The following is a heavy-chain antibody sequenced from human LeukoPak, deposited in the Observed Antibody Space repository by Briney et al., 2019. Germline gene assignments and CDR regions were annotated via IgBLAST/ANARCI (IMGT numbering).Heavy chain of an antibody. Sequence: PGGSLRLSCAASGFTFSDYYMSWIRQAPGKGLEWVSYISRTGSAIYYTDSVKGRFTISRDNTNNSLSLQMNSLRAEDTAAYYCARETIAVIGTTAFDYWGQGTLVTVSS. V-gene: IGHV3-11*01. D-gene: IGHD6-13*01. CDR3: ARETIAVIGTTAFDY. CDR1: GFTFSDYY. J-gene: IGHJ4*02. CDR2: ISRTGSAI.